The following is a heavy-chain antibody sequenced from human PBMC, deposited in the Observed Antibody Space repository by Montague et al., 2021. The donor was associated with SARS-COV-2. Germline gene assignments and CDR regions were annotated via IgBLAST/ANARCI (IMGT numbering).Heavy chain of an antibody. CDR2: IYTTGSS. J-gene: IGHJ2*01. CDR3: ARERSYLYWYFDL. V-gene: IGHV4-4*07. CDR1: AGSIRDYY. Sequence: SETLSLTCDVSAGSIRDYYWSWIRQPAGKGLEWIGRIYTTGSSDYSPSLQSRVTMSVDTSRNQVSLRLMSVTAADTALYYCARERSYLYWYFDLWGRGTLVTVSS.